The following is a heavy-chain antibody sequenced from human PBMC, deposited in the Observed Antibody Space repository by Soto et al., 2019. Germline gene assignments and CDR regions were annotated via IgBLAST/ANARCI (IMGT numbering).Heavy chain of an antibody. D-gene: IGHD3-22*01. J-gene: IGHJ4*02. Sequence: QVQLVDSGGGVVQPGGSLRLSCAASGFTFSSYAMYWVRQAPGKGLEWMAFISHDGNNTYYADSVKGRFSISRDNSKNTLYLQMNSLRTEDTAMFYCARPRSYYDSTTYSDGQPADYWGLGNLVTVSS. CDR2: ISHDGNNT. CDR1: GFTFSSYA. V-gene: IGHV3-30-3*01. CDR3: ARPRSYYDSTTYSDGQPADY.